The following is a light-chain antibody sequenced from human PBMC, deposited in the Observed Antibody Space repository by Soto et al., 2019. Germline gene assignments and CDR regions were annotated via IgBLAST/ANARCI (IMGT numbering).Light chain of an antibody. Sequence: DIQITQSPSSVSASVGDRVSITCRADQGISSYLAWYQQKPGKAPKLLIYAASTLQSGVPSRFSGSGSGTEFTLTISSLQPEDFATYYCQQRHSYPITFGQGTRLEIK. CDR3: QQRHSYPIT. V-gene: IGKV1-9*01. CDR1: QGISSY. CDR2: AAS. J-gene: IGKJ5*01.